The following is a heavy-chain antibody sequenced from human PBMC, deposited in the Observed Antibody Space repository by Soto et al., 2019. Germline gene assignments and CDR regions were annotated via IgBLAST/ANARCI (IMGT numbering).Heavy chain of an antibody. CDR1: GFSLSTSGMR. D-gene: IGHD4-17*01. V-gene: IGHV2-70*04. J-gene: IGHJ1*01. CDR2: IDWDDDK. Sequence: SGPTLVNPTQTLTLTCTFSGFSLSTSGMRVSWIRQPPGKALEWLARIDWDDDKFYSTSLKTRLTISKDTSKNQVVLTMTNMDPVDTATYYCARSDYGDYPGYFQHWGQGTLVTVSS. CDR3: ARSDYGDYPGYFQH.